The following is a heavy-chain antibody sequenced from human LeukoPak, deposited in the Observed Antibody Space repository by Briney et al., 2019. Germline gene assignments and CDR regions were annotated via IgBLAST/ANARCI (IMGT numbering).Heavy chain of an antibody. V-gene: IGHV3-15*01. Sequence: GGSLRLSCAASGFTFSNVYMSWVRQAPGKGLEWVGRIKSKTDGGTTDYAAPVEGSFTISRDDSKNKLYLQMSSLNTEDAAVYYFSTEAYSNTCYLDFWGQGTPVTVSS. J-gene: IGHJ4*03. D-gene: IGHD2-21*01. CDR1: GFTFSNVY. CDR3: STEAYSNTCYLDF. CDR2: IKSKTDGGTT.